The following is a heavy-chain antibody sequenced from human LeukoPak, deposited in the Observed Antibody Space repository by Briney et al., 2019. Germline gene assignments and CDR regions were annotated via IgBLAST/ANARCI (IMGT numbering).Heavy chain of an antibody. V-gene: IGHV4-39*01. CDR2: ICYTGSA. CDR1: GASITSSSFY. J-gene: IGHJ4*02. Sequence: SETLSLTCSVSGASITSSSFYWGWIRQPPGKGLEWIGSICYTGSADYNPSLKSRVTISVDTSKNQFSLKLTSVTAADAAVYYCARHRYCNSSSCYAFDYWGQGTLVTVSS. CDR3: ARHRYCNSSSCYAFDY. D-gene: IGHD2-2*01.